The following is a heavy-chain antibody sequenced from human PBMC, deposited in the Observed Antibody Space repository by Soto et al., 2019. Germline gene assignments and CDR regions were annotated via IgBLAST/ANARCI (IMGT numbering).Heavy chain of an antibody. CDR3: ARGVYCSGGSCYSAATIDY. D-gene: IGHD2-15*01. Sequence: QVQLQESGPGLVKPSQTLSLTCTVSGGSISSGGYYWSWIRQHPGKGLEWIGYIYYSGSTYYNPSRMSRVTISVDTSKNQYSLKLNYVTAADTAVYYCARGVYCSGGSCYSAATIDYWGQGTLVTVSS. CDR2: IYYSGST. CDR1: GGSISSGGYY. V-gene: IGHV4-31*03. J-gene: IGHJ4*02.